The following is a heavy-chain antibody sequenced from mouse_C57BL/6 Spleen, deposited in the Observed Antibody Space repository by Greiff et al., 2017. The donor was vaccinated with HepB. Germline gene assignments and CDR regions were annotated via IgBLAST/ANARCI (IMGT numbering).Heavy chain of an antibody. V-gene: IGHV1-5*01. Sequence: EVQLQQSGTVLARPGASVKMSCKTSGYTFTSYWMHWVKQRPGQGLEWIGAIYPGNSDTSYNQKFKGKAKLTAVTSASTAYMELSSLTNEDSAVYYCLYGNFAYWGQGTLVTVSA. J-gene: IGHJ3*01. CDR3: LYGNFAY. D-gene: IGHD2-1*01. CDR2: IYPGNSDT. CDR1: GYTFTSYW.